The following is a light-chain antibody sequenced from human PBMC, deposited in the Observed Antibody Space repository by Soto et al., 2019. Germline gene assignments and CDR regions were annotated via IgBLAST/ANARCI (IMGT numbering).Light chain of an antibody. CDR1: QTVSSSF. J-gene: IGKJ1*01. CDR2: AAS. V-gene: IGKV3-20*01. CDR3: QQYGNSPQT. Sequence: EIVLTQSPGTLSLSPGQRATLSSRASQTVSSSFLAWYQQTPGQAPRLXIYAASSRATGIPDRFSGSGSGTDFTLTISRLEPEDFEVYYCQQYGNSPQTFGQGTKVDIK.